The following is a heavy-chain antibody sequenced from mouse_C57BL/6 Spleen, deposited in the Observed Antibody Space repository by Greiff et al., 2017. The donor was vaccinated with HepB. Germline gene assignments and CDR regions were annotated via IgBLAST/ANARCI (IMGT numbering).Heavy chain of an antibody. Sequence: EVKLLESGGGLVKPGGSLKLSCAASGFTFSDYGMHWVRQAPEKGLEWVAYISSGSSTIYYADTVKGRFTISRDNAKNTLFLQMTSLRSEDTAMYYCAGGYDPFAYWGQGTLVTVSA. CDR2: ISSGSSTI. D-gene: IGHD2-2*01. V-gene: IGHV5-17*01. CDR1: GFTFSDYG. CDR3: AGGYDPFAY. J-gene: IGHJ3*01.